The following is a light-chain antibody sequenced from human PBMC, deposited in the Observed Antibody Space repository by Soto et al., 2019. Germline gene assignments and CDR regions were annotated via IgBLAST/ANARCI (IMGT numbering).Light chain of an antibody. Sequence: QSALTQPASVSGSPGQAITISCTGTSSDIGGYNYVSWYQHHPGKAPKLILYSVSDRPSGVSNRFSGSKSGNTASLTISGLQAEDEADYYCSSYTSSNTYVLFGGGTKLTVL. CDR3: SSYTSSNTYVL. CDR1: SSDIGGYNY. CDR2: SVS. V-gene: IGLV2-14*03. J-gene: IGLJ2*01.